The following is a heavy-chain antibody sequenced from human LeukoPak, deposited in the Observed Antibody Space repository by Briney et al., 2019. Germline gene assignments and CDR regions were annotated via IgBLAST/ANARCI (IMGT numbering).Heavy chain of an antibody. J-gene: IGHJ6*02. CDR2: INHSGST. V-gene: IGHV4-34*01. CDR3: ARGRSTSWRTLYYYYGMDV. CDR1: GGSFSGYY. Sequence: SETLSLTCAVYGGSFSGYYWSWIRQPPGKGLEWIGEINHSGSTNYNPSLKSRVTISVDTSKNQFSLKLSSVTAADTAVYYCARGRSTSWRTLYYYYGMDVWAKGPRSPSP. D-gene: IGHD2-2*01.